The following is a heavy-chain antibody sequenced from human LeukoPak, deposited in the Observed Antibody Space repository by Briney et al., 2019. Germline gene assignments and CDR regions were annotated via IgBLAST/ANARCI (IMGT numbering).Heavy chain of an antibody. CDR2: ISSSSSTI. J-gene: IGHJ4*02. V-gene: IGHV3-48*01. CDR1: GFTFSSYS. CDR3: ARDWEIAAAGTPYFDY. D-gene: IGHD6-13*01. Sequence: GGSLRLSCAASGFTFSSYSMNWVRQAPGKGLEWVSYISSSSSTIYYADSVKGRFTISRDNAKNSLYLQMNSLRAEDTAVYYCARDWEIAAAGTPYFDYWGQGTLVTVSS.